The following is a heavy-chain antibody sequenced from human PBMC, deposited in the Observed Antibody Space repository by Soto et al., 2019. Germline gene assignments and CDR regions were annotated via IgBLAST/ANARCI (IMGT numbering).Heavy chain of an antibody. Sequence: QVQLVQSGAEVKKPGASVKVSCKASGYIFTSYYMHWVRQAPGQGLEWMGIINASGGSTSYAQKFQGRVTMTRDTSTSTVYMELSSLRSEDTAVYYCASGWSIYYFDYWGQGTLVTVSS. D-gene: IGHD3-3*01. J-gene: IGHJ4*02. V-gene: IGHV1-46*01. CDR2: INASGGST. CDR3: ASGWSIYYFDY. CDR1: GYIFTSYY.